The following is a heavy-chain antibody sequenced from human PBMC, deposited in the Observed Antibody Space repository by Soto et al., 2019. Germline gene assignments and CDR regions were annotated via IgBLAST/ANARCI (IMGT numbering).Heavy chain of an antibody. D-gene: IGHD1-26*01. CDR2: IRRKTDGGTT. J-gene: IGHJ4*02. V-gene: IGHV3-15*01. CDR3: TTAVVGAPDFDC. CDR1: RFTLSNAW. Sequence: PEGSLRLSCAASRFTLSNAWMSWVRQAPGKGLEWVGRIRRKTDGGTTDYAAPVKGRFTISRDDSRNTLYLQMNSLKTEDTAVYYCTTAVVGAPDFDCWGQGTLVTVSS.